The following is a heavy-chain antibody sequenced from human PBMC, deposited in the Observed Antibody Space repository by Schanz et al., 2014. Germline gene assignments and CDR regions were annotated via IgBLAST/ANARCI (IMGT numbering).Heavy chain of an antibody. CDR3: VKDAYCAGDCFPAEYFQH. CDR1: GFTLSSYA. V-gene: IGHV3-30-3*01. J-gene: IGHJ1*01. D-gene: IGHD2-21*02. Sequence: QVQLVESGGGVVQPGRSLRLSCAAYGFTLSSYAMHWVRQAPGKGLEWVAVISNDGSIKYYADSVEGRFTISRDNSKNTLYLHMNTLRSEDTAVYYCVKDAYCAGDCFPAEYFQHWGQGTLVTVSS. CDR2: ISNDGSIK.